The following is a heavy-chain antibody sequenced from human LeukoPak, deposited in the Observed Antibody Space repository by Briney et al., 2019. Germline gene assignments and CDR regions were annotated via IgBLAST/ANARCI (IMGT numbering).Heavy chain of an antibody. D-gene: IGHD3-10*01. J-gene: IGHJ3*02. CDR2: INHSGST. Sequence: SETLSLTCAVYGGSFSGYYWSWIRQPPGKGLEWIGEINHSGSTNYNPSLKSRVTISVDTSKNQFSLKLSSVTAADTAVYYCALYYRDAFDIWGQGTMVTVSS. CDR1: GGSFSGYY. V-gene: IGHV4-34*01. CDR3: ALYYRDAFDI.